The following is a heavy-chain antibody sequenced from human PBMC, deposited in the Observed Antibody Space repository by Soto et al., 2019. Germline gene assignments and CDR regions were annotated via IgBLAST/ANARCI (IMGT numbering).Heavy chain of an antibody. V-gene: IGHV3-15*07. D-gene: IGHD2-15*01. CDR3: PTEVPYCSGGSCYLPLDY. CDR1: GFTLSNAW. J-gene: IGHJ4*02. CDR2: IKSKTDGGTT. Sequence: GGSLRLSCAASGFTLSNAWMSWVRQAPGKGLEWVGRIKSKTDGGTTDYAAPVKGRFTISRDDSKNALFLQMHSLKTEDTAVYYCPTEVPYCSGGSCYLPLDYWGQGTLVTVSS.